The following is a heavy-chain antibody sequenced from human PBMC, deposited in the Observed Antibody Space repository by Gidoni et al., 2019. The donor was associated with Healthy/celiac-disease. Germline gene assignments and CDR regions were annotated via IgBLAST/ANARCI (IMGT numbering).Heavy chain of an antibody. V-gene: IGHV4-39*01. J-gene: IGHJ4*02. CDR3: ASQYGDYEVSDFDY. CDR1: GGSISSSSYY. CDR2: IYYSGST. D-gene: IGHD4-17*01. Sequence: QLQLQESGPGLVKPSETLSLTCTVSGGSISSSSYYWGWIRQPPGKGLEWIGSIYYSGSTYYNPSLKSRVTISVDTYKNQFSLKLSSVTAADTAVYYCASQYGDYEVSDFDYWGQGTLVTVSS.